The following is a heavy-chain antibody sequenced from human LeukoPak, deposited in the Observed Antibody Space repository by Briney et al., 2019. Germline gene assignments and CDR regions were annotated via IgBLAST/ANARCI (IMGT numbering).Heavy chain of an antibody. CDR2: ISGSGGST. CDR3: AKGVSSWYLDY. J-gene: IGHJ4*02. V-gene: IGHV3-23*01. CDR1: GFTFSSYA. Sequence: PGGSLRLSCAASGFTFSSYAMSWVRQVPGKGLEWVSGISGSGGSTYYADSVKGRFTISRDNSKNTLHLQMNSLRADDTAVYYCAKGVSSWYLDYWGQGTLVTVSS. D-gene: IGHD6-13*01.